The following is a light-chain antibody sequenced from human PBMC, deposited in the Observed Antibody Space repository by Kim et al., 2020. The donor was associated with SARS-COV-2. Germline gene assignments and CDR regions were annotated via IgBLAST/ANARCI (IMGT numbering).Light chain of an antibody. CDR3: QAWDSITGV. V-gene: IGLV3-1*01. CDR1: KLGDKY. CDR2: QDT. Sequence: SYELTQPPSVSVSPGQTASITCSGDKLGDKYACWYQQKSGQSPVLVIYQDTKRPSGIPERFSGSNSGNTVTLTISGTQAMDEADYYCQAWDSITGVFGGGTQLTVL. J-gene: IGLJ2*01.